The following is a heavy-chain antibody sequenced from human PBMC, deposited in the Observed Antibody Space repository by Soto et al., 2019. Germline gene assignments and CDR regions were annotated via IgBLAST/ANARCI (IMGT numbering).Heavy chain of an antibody. CDR3: ASSITQLLTD. CDR1: GFSVSDHF. J-gene: IGHJ4*02. CDR2: IRNRASADTT. V-gene: IGHV3-72*01. D-gene: IGHD6-13*01. Sequence: EVQLVESGGGSVQPGGSLRLSCTASGFSVSDHFMDWVRQTPGKGLEWVVQIRNRASADTTLYAASVKGRFTVSRDDSRNSLYLQMNSLKTEDTAVYYCASSITQLLTDWGQGTLVAVAS.